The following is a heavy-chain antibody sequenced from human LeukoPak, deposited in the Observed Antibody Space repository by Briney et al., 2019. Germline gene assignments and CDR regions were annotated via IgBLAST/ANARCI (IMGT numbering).Heavy chain of an antibody. CDR3: ARGDWVA. D-gene: IGHD3-9*01. CDR2: INTNTGNP. J-gene: IGHJ4*02. CDR1: GDTFSD. Sequence: GASVKVSCKAFGDTFSDMNWVRQAPGQGLEWMGWINTNTGNPTYVQGFRGRFVFSLDTSVNTAYLQISSLEADDTAVYYCARGDWVAWGQGTLVTVSA. V-gene: IGHV7-4-1*02.